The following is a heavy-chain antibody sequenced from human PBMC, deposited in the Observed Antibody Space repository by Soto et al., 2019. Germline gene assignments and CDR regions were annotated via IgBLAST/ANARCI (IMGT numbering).Heavy chain of an antibody. Sequence: GASVKVSCKVSGYTLTELSMHWVRQAPGKGLEWMGGFDPEDGETIYAQKFQGRVTMTEDTSTDTAYMELSSLRSEYTAVYYCATDLRLQYNFDYWGQGTLVTVSS. CDR1: GYTLTELS. CDR3: ATDLRLQYNFDY. D-gene: IGHD4-4*01. J-gene: IGHJ4*02. V-gene: IGHV1-24*01. CDR2: FDPEDGET.